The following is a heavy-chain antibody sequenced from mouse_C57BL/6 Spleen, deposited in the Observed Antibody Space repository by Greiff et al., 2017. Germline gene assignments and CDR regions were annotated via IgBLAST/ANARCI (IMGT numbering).Heavy chain of an antibody. CDR3: AIESRRDYYSMDY. V-gene: IGHV1-74*01. CDR1: GYTFTSYW. J-gene: IGHJ4*01. CDR2: IHPSDSET. Sequence: QVQLQQPGAELVKPGASVKVSCQASGYTFTSYWMHWVKQRPGQGLEWIGRIHPSDSETNYNQKFKGKASMTVDKSSSTAYMQLSSLTSEYSAVYYCAIESRRDYYSMDYWGQGTSVTVSS.